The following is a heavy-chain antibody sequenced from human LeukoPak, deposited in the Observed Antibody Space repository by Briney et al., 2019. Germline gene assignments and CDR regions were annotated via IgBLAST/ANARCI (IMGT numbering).Heavy chain of an antibody. CDR1: GGSISSVGYY. CDR2: IYTSGST. D-gene: IGHD5-12*01. J-gene: IGHJ4*02. Sequence: PSETLCLTCTVSGGSISSVGYYRSWIRQPAGKGLEWLGRIYTSGSTSFNPSLKSRVTMSLHTSKNQFSLKLSSVTAADTAVYYCARGVVPTILWDWGQGTLVPVSS. V-gene: IGHV4-61*02. CDR3: ARGVVPTILWD.